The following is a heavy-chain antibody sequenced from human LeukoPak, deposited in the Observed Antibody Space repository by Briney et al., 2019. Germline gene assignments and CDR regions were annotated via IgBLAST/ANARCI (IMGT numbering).Heavy chain of an antibody. CDR3: ARENSSSYYNWFDP. Sequence: ASVKVSCKASGYTFTSYGISWVRQAPGQGLEWMGWISAYNGNTNYAQKLQGRVTMTTDTSTSTAYMELRSLRSDDTAVYYCARENSSSYYNWFDPWGQGTLVTVSS. D-gene: IGHD6-6*01. CDR2: ISAYNGNT. J-gene: IGHJ5*02. V-gene: IGHV1-18*01. CDR1: GYTFTSYG.